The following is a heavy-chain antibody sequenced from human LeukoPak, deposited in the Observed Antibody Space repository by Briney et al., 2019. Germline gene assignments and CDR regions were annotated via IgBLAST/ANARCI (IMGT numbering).Heavy chain of an antibody. Sequence: SETLSLTCTVSGGSIISSDYHWGWVRQPPGKGLEWIGEINHSGSTNYNPSLKSRVTISVDTSKNQFSLKLSSVTAADTAVYYCARFRLYDSSGYLTDAFDIWGQGTMVTVSS. V-gene: IGHV4-39*07. CDR3: ARFRLYDSSGYLTDAFDI. D-gene: IGHD3-22*01. CDR2: INHSGST. CDR1: GGSIISSDYH. J-gene: IGHJ3*02.